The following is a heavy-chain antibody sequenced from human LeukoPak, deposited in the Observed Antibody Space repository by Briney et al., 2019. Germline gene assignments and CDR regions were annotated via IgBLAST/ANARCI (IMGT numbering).Heavy chain of an antibody. CDR2: ISYDGSSK. J-gene: IGHJ4*02. CDR1: GFTFSSYA. Sequence: GGSLRLSCAASGFTFSSYAMYWVRQAPGKGLEWVAVISYDGSSKYYADSVKGRFTISRDNSKNTLYLQMNSLRAEDTAVYYCARDFIERYSGSYYGRFDYWGQGTLVTVSS. V-gene: IGHV3-30-3*01. D-gene: IGHD1-26*01. CDR3: ARDFIERYSGSYYGRFDY.